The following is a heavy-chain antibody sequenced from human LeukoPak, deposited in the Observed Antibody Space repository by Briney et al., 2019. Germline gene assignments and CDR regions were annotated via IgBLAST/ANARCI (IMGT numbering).Heavy chain of an antibody. CDR1: GGTFSSYA. V-gene: IGHV1-69*05. CDR3: AREGGGNGYSSSSNWFDP. CDR2: IIPIFGTA. J-gene: IGHJ5*02. Sequence: SVKVSCKASGGTFSSYAISWVRQAPGQGLEWMGGIIPIFGTANYAQKFQGRVTITTDESTSTAYMELSSLRSEDTAVYYCAREGGGNGYSSSSNWFDPWGQGTLVTVSS. D-gene: IGHD6-6*01.